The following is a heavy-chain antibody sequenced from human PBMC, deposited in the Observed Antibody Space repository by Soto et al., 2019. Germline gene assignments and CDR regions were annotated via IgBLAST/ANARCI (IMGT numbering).Heavy chain of an antibody. CDR1: GGSISSSSYY. V-gene: IGHV4-39*01. J-gene: IGHJ6*02. CDR3: ARLGGSGSYYYYYGMDV. D-gene: IGHD1-26*01. Sequence: SETLPITCTVSGGSISSSSYYCGWIRQPPGKVLEWIGSIYYSGSTYYNPSLKSQVTISVDTSKNHFSLKLSSVTAADTAVYYCARLGGSGSYYYYYGMDVWGQGTTVT. CDR2: IYYSGST.